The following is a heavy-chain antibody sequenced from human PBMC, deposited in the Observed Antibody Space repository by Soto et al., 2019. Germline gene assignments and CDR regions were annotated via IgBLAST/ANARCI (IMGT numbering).Heavy chain of an antibody. D-gene: IGHD2-21*02. CDR2: MYSGGTT. CDR1: GFIVSSNY. Sequence: EVQLVESGGGLVQPGGSLSLSCAASGFIVSSNYMTWVRQAPGKGLEWVSIMYSGGTTYYAESVKGRFTISRHISKNTLDLQMNTLRFEDTAVYYCARVAGDDPLDIWGPGTMVTVSS. CDR3: ARVAGDDPLDI. J-gene: IGHJ3*02. V-gene: IGHV3-53*04.